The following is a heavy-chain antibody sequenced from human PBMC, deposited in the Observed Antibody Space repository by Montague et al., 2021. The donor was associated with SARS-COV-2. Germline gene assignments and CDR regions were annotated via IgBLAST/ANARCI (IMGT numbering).Heavy chain of an antibody. Sequence: PALVKPTQTLTLTCTFSGSSLSTSGMCVSWIRQPPGKALEWLALIGWDDDKYYSTSLKTRLTISKDTSKNQVVLTMTNMDPVDTATYYCSRTRVDTAVAFDLWGQGTTVTVSS. D-gene: IGHD5-18*01. CDR1: GSSLSTSGMC. CDR3: SRTRVDTAVAFDL. CDR2: IGWDDDK. J-gene: IGHJ3*01. V-gene: IGHV2-70*01.